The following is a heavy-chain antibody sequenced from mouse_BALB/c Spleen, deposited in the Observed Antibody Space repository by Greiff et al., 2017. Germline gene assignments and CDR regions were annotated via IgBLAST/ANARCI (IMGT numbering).Heavy chain of an antibody. CDR3: ARTVRYAMDY. CDR2: IDPANGNT. J-gene: IGHJ4*01. Sequence: EVKLQESGAELVKPGASVKLSCTASGFNIKDTYMHWVKQRPEQGLEWIGRIDPANGNTKYDPKFQGKATITADTSSNTAYLQLSSLTSEDTAVYYCARTVRYAMDYWGQGTSVTVSS. V-gene: IGHV14-3*02. CDR1: GFNIKDTY.